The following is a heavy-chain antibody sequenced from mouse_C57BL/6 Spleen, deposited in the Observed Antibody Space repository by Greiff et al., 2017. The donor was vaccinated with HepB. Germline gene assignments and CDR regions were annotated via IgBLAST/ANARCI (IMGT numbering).Heavy chain of an antibody. Sequence: EVQLVESGGGLVKPGGSLKLSCAASGFTFSSYAMSWVRQTPEKRLEWVATISDGGSYTYYPDNVKGRFTISRDNAKNNLYLQMSHLKSEDTAMYYCARDRGTYFDVWGTGTTVTVSS. CDR2: ISDGGSYT. D-gene: IGHD3-3*01. CDR3: ARDRGTYFDV. J-gene: IGHJ1*03. CDR1: GFTFSSYA. V-gene: IGHV5-4*01.